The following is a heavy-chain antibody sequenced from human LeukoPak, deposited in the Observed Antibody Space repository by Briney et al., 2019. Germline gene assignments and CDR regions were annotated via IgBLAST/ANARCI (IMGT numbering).Heavy chain of an antibody. CDR3: ARDRRATRDDAFDI. V-gene: IGHV1-2*02. CDR1: GYTFTGYY. Sequence: GASVKVSCKSSGYTFTGYYMHWVRQAPGQGLEWMGWINPDNGGTNYAQKFQGRVTMTRDMSISTAYMELSRLRSDDTAVYYCARDRRATRDDAFDIWGQGTMVTVSS. CDR2: INPDNGGT. D-gene: IGHD5-12*01. J-gene: IGHJ3*02.